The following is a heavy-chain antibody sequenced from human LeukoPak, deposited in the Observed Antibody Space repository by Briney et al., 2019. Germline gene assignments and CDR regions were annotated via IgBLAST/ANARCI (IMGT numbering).Heavy chain of an antibody. D-gene: IGHD1-26*01. V-gene: IGHV3-48*01. CDR2: VDTKEKVK. Sequence: PGGSLRLSCAASGFDFSDYTLNWVRQAPGKGLEWISFVDTKEKVKYYPASVKGGFTFSRETAKKSHALQMYGLRTEDTGMYFCVISALSKQAVVKGSCFDIWGQGTMVTVSS. CDR1: GFDFSDYT. J-gene: IGHJ3*02. CDR3: VISALSKQAVVKGSCFDI.